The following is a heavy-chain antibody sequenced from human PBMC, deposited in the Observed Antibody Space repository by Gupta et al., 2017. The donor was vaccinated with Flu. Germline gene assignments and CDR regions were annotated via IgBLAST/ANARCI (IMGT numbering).Heavy chain of an antibody. J-gene: IGHJ5*01. Sequence: EVQLVESGGGLVQPGGSLTLPCAASGFTFSNYLITWVRQAPGKGLEWVASIKQDGSDKYYVDAVKGRFTSSRDNAKNSLYLQMNSLRAEDTAVYSCARIGGWSWFDSWGQGTLVTVSS. CDR3: ARIGGWSWFDS. D-gene: IGHD3-3*01. V-gene: IGHV3-7*01. CDR1: GFTFSNYL. CDR2: IKQDGSDK.